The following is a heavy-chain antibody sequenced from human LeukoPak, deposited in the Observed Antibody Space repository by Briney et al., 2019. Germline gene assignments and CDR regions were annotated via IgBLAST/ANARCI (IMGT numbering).Heavy chain of an antibody. CDR2: IYYSGST. J-gene: IGHJ6*02. CDR1: GGSISSYY. V-gene: IGHV4-59*01. D-gene: IGHD1-26*01. CDR3: ARGVVGANYYYYYYYGMEV. Sequence: SETLSLTCTVSGGSISSYYWSWIRQPPGKGLEWIGYIYYSGSTNYNPSLKSRVTISVDTSKNQFSLKLSSVTAADTAVYYCARGVVGANYYYYYYYGMEVWGQGTTVTVSS.